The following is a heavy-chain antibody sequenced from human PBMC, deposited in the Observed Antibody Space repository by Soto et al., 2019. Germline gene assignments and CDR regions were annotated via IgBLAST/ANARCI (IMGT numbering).Heavy chain of an antibody. D-gene: IGHD6-19*01. V-gene: IGHV4-31*03. J-gene: IGHJ4*02. CDR2: IYYSGST. Sequence: QVQLQESGPGLVKPSQTLSLTCTVSSGSISSGGYYWSWIRQHPGKGLEWIGYIYYSGSTYYNPSLKSRVTISVDTSKNQFSLKLSSVTAADTAMYYCARARVDSSDMAPSFDYWGQGTLVTVSS. CDR3: ARARVDSSDMAPSFDY. CDR1: SGSISSGGYY.